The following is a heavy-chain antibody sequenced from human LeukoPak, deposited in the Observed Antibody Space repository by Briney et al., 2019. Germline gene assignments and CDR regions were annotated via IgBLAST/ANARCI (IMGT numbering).Heavy chain of an antibody. CDR3: ARDSGDSGSYPGYFDY. CDR2: ISYDGSNK. CDR1: GFTFSSHA. V-gene: IGHV3-30*04. D-gene: IGHD1-26*01. Sequence: GGSLRLSCAASGFTFSSHAMHWVRQAPGKGLEWVAVISYDGSNKYYADSVKGRFTISRDNSKNTLYLQMNSLRAEDTAVYYCARDSGDSGSYPGYFDYWGQGTLVTVSS. J-gene: IGHJ4*02.